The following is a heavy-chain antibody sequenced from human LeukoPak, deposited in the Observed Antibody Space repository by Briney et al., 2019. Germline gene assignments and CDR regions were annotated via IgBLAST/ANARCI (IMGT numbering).Heavy chain of an antibody. CDR3: AILYDGKRPPDY. J-gene: IGHJ4*02. Sequence: PSETLSLTCTVSGDSISSTTYYWGWIRQPPGKGLEWIGSIYYSGNTYYNPSLRSRVTISVDTSKSQFSLRLSSVTAADTAIYYCAILYDGKRPPDYWGQGTLVTVSS. D-gene: IGHD2-8*01. CDR1: GDSISSTTYY. CDR2: IYYSGNT. V-gene: IGHV4-39*01.